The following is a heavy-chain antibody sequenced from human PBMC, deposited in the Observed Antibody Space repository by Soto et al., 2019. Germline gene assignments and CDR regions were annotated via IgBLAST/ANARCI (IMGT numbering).Heavy chain of an antibody. J-gene: IGHJ6*02. V-gene: IGHV3-74*01. CDR3: VRTSGILSGLDV. D-gene: IGHD2-2*02. Sequence: EVPLVESGGGLVQPGGSLRLSCAASGFTFSTYWMHWVRQAPGKGLVSVARTNSDESDTTYADSVRGRFTISRDNAKNTLYLQMNSLRGEDTAVYYCVRTSGILSGLDVWGQGTSVTVSS. CDR1: GFTFSTYW. CDR2: TNSDESDT.